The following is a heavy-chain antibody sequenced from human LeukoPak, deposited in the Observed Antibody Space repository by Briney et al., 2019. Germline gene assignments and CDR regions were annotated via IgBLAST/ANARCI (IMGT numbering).Heavy chain of an antibody. V-gene: IGHV1-18*01. J-gene: IGHJ5*02. CDR2: ISAYNGNT. CDR1: GYTFTSYG. D-gene: IGHD3-3*01. CDR3: ARDLYDFWSGYGSVGWFDP. Sequence: ASVKVSCKASGYTFTSYGISWVRQAPGQGLEWMGWISAYNGNTNYAQKLQGRVTMTTDTSTSTAYMELRSLRSDDTAVYYCARDLYDFWSGYGSVGWFDPWGQGTLVTVSS.